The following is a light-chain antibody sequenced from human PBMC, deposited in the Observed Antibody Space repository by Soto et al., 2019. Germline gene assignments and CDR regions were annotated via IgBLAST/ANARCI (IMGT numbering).Light chain of an antibody. Sequence: QSVLTQPASVSGSPGQSITISCTGTSSDVGGYNYVSWYLHHPGKAPKLIIYEVNNRPSGVSNRFSGSKSGNTASLTISGLQAEDEADYYCSSYTSSSTLNWVFGGGTKLTVL. CDR2: EVN. CDR1: SSDVGGYNY. CDR3: SSYTSSSTLNWV. J-gene: IGLJ3*02. V-gene: IGLV2-14*01.